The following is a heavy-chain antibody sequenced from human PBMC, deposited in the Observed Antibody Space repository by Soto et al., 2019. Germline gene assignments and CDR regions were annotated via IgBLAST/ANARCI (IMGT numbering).Heavy chain of an antibody. CDR3: ARGRTVRNYADDSSDYFYFFDY. CDR1: GDSISTFY. V-gene: IGHV4-59*01. CDR2: VYYTGST. Sequence: SETLSLTCTVSGDSISTFYWGWMRQSPGKELEWIGYVYYTGSTNYNPSLKSRVTISVDRSKNQFSLKLTSANAADTTVYYCARGRTVRNYADDSSDYFYFFDYWGQGTQVTVSS. D-gene: IGHD3-22*01. J-gene: IGHJ4*02.